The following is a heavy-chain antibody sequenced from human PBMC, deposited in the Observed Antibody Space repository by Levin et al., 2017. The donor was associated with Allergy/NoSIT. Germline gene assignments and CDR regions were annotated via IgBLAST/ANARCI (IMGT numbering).Heavy chain of an antibody. J-gene: IGHJ3*02. D-gene: IGHD6-19*01. CDR2: IYYSGST. CDR3: ARAGTGDAFDI. Sequence: SETLSLTCTVSGGSISSYYWSWIRQPPGKGLEWIGYIYYSGSTNYNPSLKSRVTISVDTSKNQFSLKLSSVTAADTAVYYCARAGTGDAFDIWGQGTMVTVSS. V-gene: IGHV4-59*08. CDR1: GGSISSYY.